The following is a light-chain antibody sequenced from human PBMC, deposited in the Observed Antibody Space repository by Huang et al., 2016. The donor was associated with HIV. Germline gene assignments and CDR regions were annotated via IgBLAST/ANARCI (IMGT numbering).Light chain of an antibody. CDR2: GAS. CDR1: QSVSSN. Sequence: EIVMTQSPATLSVSPGERATLSCRASQSVSSNLAWYQQKPGQAPRLLIYGASTRATGIPAKCSGSGSGTEFTLTINSLQSEDFAVYYCQHYANWPWFTCGQGTKL. CDR3: QHYANWPWFT. J-gene: IGKJ2*01. V-gene: IGKV3-15*01.